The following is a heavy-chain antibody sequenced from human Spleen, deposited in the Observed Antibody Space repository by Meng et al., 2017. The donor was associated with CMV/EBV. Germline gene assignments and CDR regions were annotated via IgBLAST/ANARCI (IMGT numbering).Heavy chain of an antibody. D-gene: IGHD3-10*01. CDR1: GFTVSSNY. CDR3: ARVLITMVRGGREVSGMDV. Sequence: GGSLRLSCAASGFTVSSNYMSWVRQAPGKGLEWVSVIYSGGRTYYADSVKGRFTISRDNSKNTLYLQMNSLRAEDTAVYYCARVLITMVRGGREVSGMDVWGQGTTVTVSS. J-gene: IGHJ6*02. V-gene: IGHV3-53*01. CDR2: IYSGGRT.